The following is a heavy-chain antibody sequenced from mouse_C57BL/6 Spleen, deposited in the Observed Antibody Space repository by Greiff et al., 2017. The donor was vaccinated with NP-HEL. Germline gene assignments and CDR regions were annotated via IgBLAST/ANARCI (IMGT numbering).Heavy chain of an antibody. CDR3: ARRWFHYYAMDY. CDR2: IHPNSGST. Sequence: QVQLKQPGAELVKPGASVKLSCKASGYTFTSYWMHWVKQRPGQGLEWIGMIHPNSGSTNYNEKFKSKATLTVDKSSSTAYMQLSSLTSEDSAVYYCARRWFHYYAMDYWGQGTSVTVSS. CDR1: GYTFTSYW. V-gene: IGHV1-64*01. J-gene: IGHJ4*01. D-gene: IGHD2-3*01.